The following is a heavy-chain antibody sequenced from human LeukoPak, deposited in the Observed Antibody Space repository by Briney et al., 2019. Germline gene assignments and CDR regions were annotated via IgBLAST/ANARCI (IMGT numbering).Heavy chain of an antibody. CDR2: IYYRGSGST. CDR1: GGSLSSNY. Sequence: PSETLSLTCTVSGGSLSSNYWSWIRQPPGKGLEWIGYIYYRGSGSTKYNPSLQSRVIISVDTSKNQFSLNLHTVTAADTAMYYCARLVPAAKMGALNVWGRGTMVTVSS. V-gene: IGHV4-59*12. J-gene: IGHJ3*01. D-gene: IGHD2-2*01. CDR3: ARLVPAAKMGALNV.